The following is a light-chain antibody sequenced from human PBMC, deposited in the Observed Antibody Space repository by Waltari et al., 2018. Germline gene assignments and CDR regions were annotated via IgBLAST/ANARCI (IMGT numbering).Light chain of an antibody. CDR2: EVS. J-gene: IGLJ7*01. Sequence: QSALTQPASVSGSPGQSITISCTGTSSDVGSYNLVSWYQQHPGKAPKLMIYEVSKRPSGVSTRFSGSKSGNTASLTISGLQAEDEADYYCCSYAGSSTYAVFGGGTQLTVL. CDR1: SSDVGSYNL. V-gene: IGLV2-23*02. CDR3: CSYAGSSTYAV.